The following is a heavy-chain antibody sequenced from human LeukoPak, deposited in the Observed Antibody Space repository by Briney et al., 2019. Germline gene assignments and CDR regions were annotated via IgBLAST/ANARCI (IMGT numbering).Heavy chain of an antibody. D-gene: IGHD3-16*02. J-gene: IGHJ4*02. Sequence: GGSLRLSCAASGFTFSIYWMSWVRQAPGKGLEWVANIKQDGSEKDYVDSVKGRFTISRDNAKNSLFLQMNSLGAEDTAVYYCARGPSYHIYWGQGLLVTVSS. CDR1: GFTFSIYW. CDR3: ARGPSYHIY. CDR2: IKQDGSEK. V-gene: IGHV3-7*04.